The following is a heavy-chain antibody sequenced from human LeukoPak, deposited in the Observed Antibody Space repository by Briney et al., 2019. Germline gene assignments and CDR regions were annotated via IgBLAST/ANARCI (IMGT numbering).Heavy chain of an antibody. CDR2: IYSGGAT. D-gene: IGHD2-8*02. Sequence: PGGSLRLSCAASGFIVSDDYISWVRQTPGKGLECVSVIYSGGATFYADPVKGRFTISRDNSKSTVHLQMNSLRAEDTAVYYCASGGKYCTGGACYGDWGQGTLVTVSS. J-gene: IGHJ4*02. V-gene: IGHV3-53*01. CDR3: ASGGKYCTGGACYGD. CDR1: GFIVSDDY.